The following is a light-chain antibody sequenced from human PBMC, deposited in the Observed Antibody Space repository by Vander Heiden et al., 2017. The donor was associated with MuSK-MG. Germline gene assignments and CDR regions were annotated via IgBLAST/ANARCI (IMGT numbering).Light chain of an antibody. CDR1: QNVRRS. CDR3: QQDESLPVT. CDR2: DAS. Sequence: DTQMTQSPSSLSASVGDTVTISCQASQNVRRSLNWYQLKPGKAPKLLIYDASYLQTGVPSRFSGSGSGTDLSFTISSLQSEDIATYYCQQDESLPVTFGQGTRLEI. J-gene: IGKJ5*01. V-gene: IGKV1-33*01.